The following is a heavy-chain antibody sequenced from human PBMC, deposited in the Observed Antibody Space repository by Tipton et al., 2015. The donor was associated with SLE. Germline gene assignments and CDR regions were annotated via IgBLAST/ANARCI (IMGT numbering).Heavy chain of an antibody. CDR3: ARAHDYGHAFDI. V-gene: IGHV4-34*01. J-gene: IGHJ3*02. CDR1: GGSFSGYY. Sequence: TLSLTCAVYGGSFSGYYWSWTRQPPGKGLEWIGEINHSGSTNYNPSLKSRVTISVDTSKNQFSLKLSSVTAADTAVYYCARAHDYGHAFDIWGQGTMVTVSS. CDR2: INHSGST. D-gene: IGHD4-17*01.